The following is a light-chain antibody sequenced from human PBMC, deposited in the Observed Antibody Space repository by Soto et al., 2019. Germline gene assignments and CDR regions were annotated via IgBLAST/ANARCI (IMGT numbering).Light chain of an antibody. V-gene: IGLV2-14*01. CDR3: SSYTSSSTAV. CDR1: SSDVGGYNY. CDR2: EVS. J-gene: IGLJ7*01. Sequence: QSALTQPASVSGSPGQSITISCTGTSSDVGGYNYVSWYQQHPGKAPKLMIYEVSNRPSGVSNRFSGSKSGNTAYLTISGLQAEDEADYYCSSYTSSSTAVFGGGTQLTVL.